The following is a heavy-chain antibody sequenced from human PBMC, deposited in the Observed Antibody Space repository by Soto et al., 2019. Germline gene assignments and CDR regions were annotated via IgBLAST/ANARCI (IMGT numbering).Heavy chain of an antibody. CDR1: GGSVSSGSYY. Sequence: PSETLSLTCTVSGGSVSSGSYYWSWIRQPPGKGLEWIGYIYYSGSTNYNPSLKSRVTISVDTSKNQFPLKLSSVTAADTAVYYCARLYIVLMVYAEMRAFDIWGQGTMVTVSS. CDR2: IYYSGST. V-gene: IGHV4-61*01. CDR3: ARLYIVLMVYAEMRAFDI. J-gene: IGHJ3*02. D-gene: IGHD2-8*01.